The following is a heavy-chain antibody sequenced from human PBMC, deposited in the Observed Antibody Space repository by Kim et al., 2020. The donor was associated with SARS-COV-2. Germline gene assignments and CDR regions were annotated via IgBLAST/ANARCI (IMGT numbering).Heavy chain of an antibody. D-gene: IGHD2-2*02. J-gene: IGHJ5*02. CDR1: GYTFTSYA. Sequence: ASVKVSCKASGYTFTSYAMNWVRQAPGQGLEWMGWINTNTGNPTYAQGFTGRFVFSLDTSVSTAYLQISSLKAEDTAVYYCARDLDIVVVLAAISPWGQGTLVTVSS. V-gene: IGHV7-4-1*02. CDR2: INTNTGNP. CDR3: ARDLDIVVVLAAISP.